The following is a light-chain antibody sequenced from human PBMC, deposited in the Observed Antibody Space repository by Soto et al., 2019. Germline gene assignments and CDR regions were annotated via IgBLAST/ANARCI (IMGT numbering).Light chain of an antibody. J-gene: IGKJ1*01. CDR3: QQSYSTPWT. CDR1: QRVSSY. V-gene: IGKV3-11*01. Sequence: EILLTQSPATLSLSPRERATLSCRASQRVSSYLAWYQQKPGQAPRLLIYDASNRATGIPSRFSGSGSGTDFTLTISSLQPEDFATYYCQQSYSTPWTFGQGTKVDIK. CDR2: DAS.